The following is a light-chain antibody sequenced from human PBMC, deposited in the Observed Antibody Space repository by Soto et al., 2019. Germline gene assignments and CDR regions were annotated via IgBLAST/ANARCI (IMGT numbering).Light chain of an antibody. J-gene: IGKJ2*01. V-gene: IGKV3-20*01. Sequence: EIVLTPSPGTLSLSPGERATLSCRASQSVSSIYLAWYQQKPGQAPRLLIYDASSRATGIPERFSGSGSGTDFTLTISRLEPEDFEVYYCQQYGSSGSTVGQGTKLEIK. CDR3: QQYGSSGST. CDR1: QSVSSIY. CDR2: DAS.